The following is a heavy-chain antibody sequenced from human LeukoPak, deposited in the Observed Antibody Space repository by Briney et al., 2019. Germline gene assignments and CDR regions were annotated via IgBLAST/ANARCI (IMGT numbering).Heavy chain of an antibody. CDR1: GGSINNYY. CDR2: IYYSGDT. CDR3: ARRKAKTPNYFDY. Sequence: SETLSLTCTVSGGSINNYYWSWIRQPPGKGLEWIGYIYYSGDTNYNPSLKSRVTISLDTSKNQFSLKLTSVTAADTAMYYCARRKAKTPNYFDYWGQGALVTVSS. J-gene: IGHJ4*02. V-gene: IGHV4-59*08.